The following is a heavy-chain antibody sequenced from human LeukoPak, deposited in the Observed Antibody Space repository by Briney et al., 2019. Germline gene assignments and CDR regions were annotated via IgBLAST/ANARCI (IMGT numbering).Heavy chain of an antibody. V-gene: IGHV3-21*01. Sequence: PGGSLRLSCAASGFTFSSYSMNWVRQAPGKGLEWVSPISSSSSYIYYADSVKGRFTISRDNAKNSLYLQMNSLRAEDTAVYYCARVAAGYYYDSSGYYPIDYWGQGTLVTVSS. CDR2: ISSSSSYI. CDR3: ARVAAGYYYDSSGYYPIDY. J-gene: IGHJ4*02. CDR1: GFTFSSYS. D-gene: IGHD3-22*01.